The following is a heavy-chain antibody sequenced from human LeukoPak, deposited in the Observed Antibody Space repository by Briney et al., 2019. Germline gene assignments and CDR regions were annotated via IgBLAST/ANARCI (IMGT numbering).Heavy chain of an antibody. V-gene: IGHV3-23*01. D-gene: IGHD6-19*01. CDR3: AKDRDGQWLVRVLDY. CDR2: ISGSGGST. J-gene: IGHJ4*02. Sequence: SGGSLRLSCAASGFTFSSYAMSWVRQAPGKGLEWVSAISGSGGSTYYADSVKGRFTISRDNSKNTLYLQMNSLRAEDTAVYYCAKDRDGQWLVRVLDYWRQGTLVTVSS. CDR1: GFTFSSYA.